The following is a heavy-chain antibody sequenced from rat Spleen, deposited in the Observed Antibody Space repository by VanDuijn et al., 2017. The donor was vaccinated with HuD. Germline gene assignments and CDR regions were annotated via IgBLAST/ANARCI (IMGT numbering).Heavy chain of an antibody. CDR1: GFTFSDYG. V-gene: IGHV5-29*01. J-gene: IGHJ4*01. CDR3: TRAYGYNSGVMDA. CDR2: ISYGDSSGHSST. Sequence: EVQLVESGGGLVKPGRSLRLSCAASGFTFSDYGMAWVRQAPTRGLEWVATISYGDSSGHSSTYYRDSVKGRFTISRDNAKSTLYLQMNSLRSEDTATYYCTRAYGYNSGVMDAWGQGASVTVSS. D-gene: IGHD1-9*01.